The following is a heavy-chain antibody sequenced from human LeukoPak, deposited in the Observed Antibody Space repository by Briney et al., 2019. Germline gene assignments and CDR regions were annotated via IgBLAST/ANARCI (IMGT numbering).Heavy chain of an antibody. J-gene: IGHJ2*01. CDR1: GGSISSYY. Sequence: SETLSLTCTVSGGSISSYYWSWIRQPPGKGLEWIGYIYHSGSTYYNPSLKSRVTISVDRSKNQFSLKLSSVTAADTAVYYCATTPRGGARGYFDLWGRGTLVTVSS. D-gene: IGHD1-1*01. V-gene: IGHV4-59*04. CDR2: IYHSGST. CDR3: ATTPRGGARGYFDL.